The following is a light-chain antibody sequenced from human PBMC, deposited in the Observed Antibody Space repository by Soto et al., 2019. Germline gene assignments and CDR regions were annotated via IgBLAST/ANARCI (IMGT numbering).Light chain of an antibody. Sequence: QSVLTQPASVSGSPGQSITISCTGTSSDVGGYNYVSWYQQHPGKAPKLMIYEVSNRPSGVSNRFSGSKSGNTASLTISGLQAEDEADYYCSSYISSRTGVFGTGTKLTVL. J-gene: IGLJ1*01. CDR1: SSDVGGYNY. V-gene: IGLV2-14*01. CDR2: EVS. CDR3: SSYISSRTGV.